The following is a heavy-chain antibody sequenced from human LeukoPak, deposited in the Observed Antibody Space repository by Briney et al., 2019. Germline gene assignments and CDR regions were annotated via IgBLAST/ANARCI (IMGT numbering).Heavy chain of an antibody. V-gene: IGHV1-2*02. CDR1: GYTFTGHY. Sequence: ASVKVSCKASGYTFTGHYMHWVRQAPGQGLEWMGWINPNSGGTNYAQKFQGRVTMTRDTSISTAYMELSRLRSDDTAVYYCARSSEYDILTGLYAFDIWGQGTMVTVSS. J-gene: IGHJ3*02. D-gene: IGHD3-9*01. CDR2: INPNSGGT. CDR3: ARSSEYDILTGLYAFDI.